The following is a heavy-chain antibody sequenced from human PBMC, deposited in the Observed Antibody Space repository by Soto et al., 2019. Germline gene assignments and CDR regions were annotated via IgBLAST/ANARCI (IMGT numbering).Heavy chain of an antibody. J-gene: IGHJ6*02. D-gene: IGHD3-10*01. CDR2: IIPIFGTA. CDR1: GGTFSSYA. Sequence: SGKVSCKASGGTFSSYAISWVRQAPGQGLEWMGGIIPIFGTANYAQKFQGRVTITADESTSTAYMELSSLRSEDTAVYCCARAYYYGSGSPIYGVDVWGQGTTVPVS. CDR3: ARAYYYGSGSPIYGVDV. V-gene: IGHV1-69*13.